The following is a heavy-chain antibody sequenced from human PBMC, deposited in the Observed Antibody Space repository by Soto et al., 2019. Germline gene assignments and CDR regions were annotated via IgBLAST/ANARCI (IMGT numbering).Heavy chain of an antibody. CDR2: IYYSGST. Sequence: PSETLSLTCTVSGGSISSSSYYWGWIRQPPGKGLEWIGSIYYSGSTYYNPSLKSRVTISVDTSKNQFSLKLSSVTAADTAVYYCARRSIAVAGHAFDYWGQGTLVTVSS. CDR3: ARRSIAVAGHAFDY. V-gene: IGHV4-39*01. J-gene: IGHJ4*02. D-gene: IGHD6-19*01. CDR1: GGSISSSSYY.